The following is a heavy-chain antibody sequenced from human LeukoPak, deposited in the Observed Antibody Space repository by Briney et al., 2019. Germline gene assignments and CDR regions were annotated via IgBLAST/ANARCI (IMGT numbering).Heavy chain of an antibody. Sequence: PGGSLRLSCVVSGFSVRTTYMSWDRQAPGKGPEWVSVVYTGGGTDHADSVKGRFTISRDNAKNSLYLQMNSLRAEDTAVYYCARAKSKYGPIDYWGQGTLVTVSS. V-gene: IGHV3-53*01. CDR3: ARAKSKYGPIDY. J-gene: IGHJ4*02. D-gene: IGHD2-8*01. CDR2: VYTGGGT. CDR1: GFSVRTTY.